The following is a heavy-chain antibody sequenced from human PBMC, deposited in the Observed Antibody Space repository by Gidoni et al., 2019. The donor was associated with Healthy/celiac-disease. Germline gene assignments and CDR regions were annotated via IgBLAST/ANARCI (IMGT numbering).Heavy chain of an antibody. CDR1: GGSISSSSYY. J-gene: IGHJ6*02. D-gene: IGHD6-13*01. CDR2: IYYSGST. CDR3: ARQIGQETDSSSWYVGVYYYYGMDV. V-gene: IGHV4-39*01. Sequence: QLHLQESGPGLVKPSATLSLTCTVSGGSISSSSYYWGWIRQPPGKGLEWIGSIYYSGSTYYNPSLKSRVTIYVDTSKNQFSLKMSSVTAADTAVYYCARQIGQETDSSSWYVGVYYYYGMDVWGQGTTVTVSS.